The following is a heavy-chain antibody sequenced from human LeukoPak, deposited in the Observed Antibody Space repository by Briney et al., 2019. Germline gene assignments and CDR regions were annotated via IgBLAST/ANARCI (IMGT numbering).Heavy chain of an antibody. CDR2: IKQDGSEK. CDR1: GFTLSSYW. J-gene: IGHJ6*03. CDR3: ARVGDGWVYYYYMDV. Sequence: PGGSLRLSCAASGFTLSSYWMSWVRQAPGKGLEWVANIKQDGSEKYYVDSVKGRFTISRDNAKNSLYLQMNSLRAEDTAVYYCARVGDGWVYYYYMDVWGKGTTVTVSS. V-gene: IGHV3-7*01. D-gene: IGHD3-16*01.